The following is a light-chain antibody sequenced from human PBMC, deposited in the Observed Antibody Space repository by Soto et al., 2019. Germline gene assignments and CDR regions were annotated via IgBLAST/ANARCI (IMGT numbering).Light chain of an antibody. J-gene: IGKJ1*01. Sequence: DIQMTQSPSAVSASVGDSVTISCRASQDIVTYVAWYQQKPGRAPKLLIFDASTLLPEVPPRFRGAGSGSDFTLTISSLQPDEFAVYYFQHYTLSSGRFGQGTRV. V-gene: IGKV1-5*01. CDR3: QHYTLSSGR. CDR2: DAS. CDR1: QDIVTY.